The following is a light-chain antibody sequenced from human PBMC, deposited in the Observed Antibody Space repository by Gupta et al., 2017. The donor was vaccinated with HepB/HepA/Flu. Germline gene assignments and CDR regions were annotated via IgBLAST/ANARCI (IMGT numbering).Light chain of an antibody. J-gene: IGKJ3*01. CDR3: QQRSGFT. CDR2: DAS. V-gene: IGKV3-11*01. CDR1: QSVSSY. Sequence: EVVLTQSPATLSLSPGERATLSCRASQSVSSYLAWYQQKPGQAPRLLIYDASNRATGIPARFSGSGSGTDFTLTISSLEPEDSAVYYCQQRSGFTFGPGTKVDIK.